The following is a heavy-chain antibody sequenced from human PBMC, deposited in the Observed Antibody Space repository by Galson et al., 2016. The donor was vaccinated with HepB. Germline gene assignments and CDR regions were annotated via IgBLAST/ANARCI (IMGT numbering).Heavy chain of an antibody. J-gene: IGHJ6*02. Sequence: LRLSCAASEFTFSSYVMSWVRQAPGKGLEWVSTISGNGGSTYYADSVKGRFTISRDNSKNTLYLQINSLRAADTAVYYCAREGEGIGSNYFYHMTVWGQGTTVTVSS. V-gene: IGHV3-23*01. CDR2: ISGNGGST. CDR1: EFTFSSYV. CDR3: AREGEGIGSNYFYHMTV. D-gene: IGHD4-11*01.